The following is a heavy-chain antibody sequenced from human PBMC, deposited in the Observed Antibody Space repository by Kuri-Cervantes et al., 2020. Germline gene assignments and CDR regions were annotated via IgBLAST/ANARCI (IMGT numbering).Heavy chain of an antibody. D-gene: IGHD1-26*01. CDR2: ISYDGSNK. V-gene: IGHV3-30*07. Sequence: GGSLRLSCAASGFTFSSYTMHWVRQAPGKGLEWVALISYDGSNKYYADSVKGRFTISRDNSKNTLYLQMNSLRAEDTAVYYCAKGSYFSDYWGQGTLVTVSS. CDR3: AKGSYFSDY. J-gene: IGHJ4*02. CDR1: GFTFSSYT.